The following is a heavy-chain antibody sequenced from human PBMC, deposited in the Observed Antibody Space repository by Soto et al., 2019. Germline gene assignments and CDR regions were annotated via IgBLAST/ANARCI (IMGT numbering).Heavy chain of an antibody. V-gene: IGHV3-30*18. CDR3: AKVQFGTGELSTITEV. CDR1: GFTFTRSG. D-gene: IGHD3-16*01. Sequence: GGSLRLSCAASGFTFTRSGMHWVRQAPGKGLDWVAVISSYRGNKYYGDSVRGRFTISRDNSNNTLFLEMKSLRVDDTAVYYCAKVQFGTGELSTITEVWGQGTTVIVS. J-gene: IGHJ6*02. CDR2: ISSYRGNK.